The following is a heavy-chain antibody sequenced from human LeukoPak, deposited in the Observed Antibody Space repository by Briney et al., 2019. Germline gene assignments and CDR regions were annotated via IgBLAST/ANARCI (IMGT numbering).Heavy chain of an antibody. D-gene: IGHD5-12*01. CDR3: AGEAGGGYARAFDI. Sequence: PSETLSLTCIVSGGSISSYSWTWIRQPAGEGLEWIGRIYTSGTTNYEPSLKSRVTMSVDTSKNQFSLKLSSMTAADTAVYYCAGEAGGGYARAFDIWGQGTMVTVSS. CDR1: GGSISSYS. CDR2: IYTSGTT. V-gene: IGHV4-4*07. J-gene: IGHJ3*02.